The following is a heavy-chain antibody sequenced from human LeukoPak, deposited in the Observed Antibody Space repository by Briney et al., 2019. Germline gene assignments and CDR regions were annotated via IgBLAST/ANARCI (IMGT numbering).Heavy chain of an antibody. Sequence: GGSLRLSCAASGFTFRTYEMNWVRQAPGKGLEWISYISSSGTSIYYADSVKGRFTISRDNSKNSLYLQMNSLGAEDTAVYFCVRDYLPGDYNVYWGQGTLVTVSS. CDR3: VRDYLPGDYNVY. CDR1: GFTFRTYE. D-gene: IGHD2/OR15-2a*01. V-gene: IGHV3-48*03. J-gene: IGHJ4*02. CDR2: ISSSGTSI.